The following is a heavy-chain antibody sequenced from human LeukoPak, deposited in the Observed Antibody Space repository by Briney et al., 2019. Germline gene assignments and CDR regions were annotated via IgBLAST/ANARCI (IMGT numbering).Heavy chain of an antibody. V-gene: IGHV3-30-3*01. CDR1: GFTFSSHV. CDR2: ILFDGSNK. Sequence: GGSLRLSCAAFGFTFSSHVMHWVRQAPGKGLEWVAVILFDGSNKYYADSVKGRFTISRDNSRNTLYLQMNSLRPDDTALYYCARDLTNSWTTDYWGQGTLVTVSS. J-gene: IGHJ4*02. D-gene: IGHD3/OR15-3a*01. CDR3: ARDLTNSWTTDY.